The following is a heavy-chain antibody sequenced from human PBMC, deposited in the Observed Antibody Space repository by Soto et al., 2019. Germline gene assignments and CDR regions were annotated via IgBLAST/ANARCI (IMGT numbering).Heavy chain of an antibody. Sequence: QVQLVQSGAEVKQPGASVRVSCKASGATHTIYFIHWLRQAPGQGLEWMGWINSVSGGANYAPRFQGRVAMTRDRSSATAFMELSRLRSDDTAVYYCARGGSYYAHWGQGTLVTVSS. CDR1: GATHTIYF. D-gene: IGHD1-26*01. J-gene: IGHJ4*02. CDR3: ARGGSYYAH. V-gene: IGHV1-2*02. CDR2: INSVSGGA.